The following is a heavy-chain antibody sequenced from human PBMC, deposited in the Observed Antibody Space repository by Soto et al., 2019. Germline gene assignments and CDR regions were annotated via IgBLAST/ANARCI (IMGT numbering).Heavy chain of an antibody. CDR1: GFTFSSYA. D-gene: IGHD6-19*01. CDR3: AKSGTVACFDY. J-gene: IGHJ4*02. V-gene: IGHV3-23*01. Sequence: GGSLRLSCAASGFTFSSYAMSWVRQAPGKGLEWVSAISGSGGSTYYADSVKGRFTISRDNSKNTLYLHMNSLRAEDTDVYHCAKSGTVACFDYWGQGTLVTVSS. CDR2: ISGSGGST.